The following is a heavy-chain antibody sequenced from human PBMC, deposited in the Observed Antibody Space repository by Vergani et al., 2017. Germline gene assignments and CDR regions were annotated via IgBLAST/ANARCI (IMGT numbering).Heavy chain of an antibody. CDR2: ISFDGSNK. D-gene: IGHD2-2*01. CDR3: ARAYTPLGYCSSTSCLSWFDP. Sequence: QVQLLESGGGVVPPGRSLRLSCAASGFTFSSYAMHWVRQAPGKGLEWVAFISFDGSNKYYAYSVKGRFTISRDNSKNTLYLQMNSLRAEDTAVYFCARAYTPLGYCSSTSCLSWFDPWGQGTLVTVSS. J-gene: IGHJ5*02. V-gene: IGHV3-30-3*01. CDR1: GFTFSSYA.